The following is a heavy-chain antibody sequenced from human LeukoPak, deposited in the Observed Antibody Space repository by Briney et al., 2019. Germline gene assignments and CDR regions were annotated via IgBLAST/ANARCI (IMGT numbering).Heavy chain of an antibody. Sequence: PSETLSLTCTVSGGSISSSSYYWGWIRQPPGKGLEWIGSIYYSGSTYYNPSLKSRVTISVDTSKNQFSLKLSSVTAADTAVYYCARLGQAAAGRASAFDYWGQGTLVTVSS. CDR3: ARLGQAAAGRASAFDY. D-gene: IGHD6-13*01. CDR2: IYYSGST. V-gene: IGHV4-39*01. J-gene: IGHJ4*02. CDR1: GGSISSSSYY.